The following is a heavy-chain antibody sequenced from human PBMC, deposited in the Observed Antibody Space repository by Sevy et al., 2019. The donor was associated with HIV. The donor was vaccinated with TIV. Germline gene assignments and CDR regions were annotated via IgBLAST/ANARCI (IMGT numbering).Heavy chain of an antibody. CDR2: ISYDGSDK. CDR3: ARPRANYVDHYFFYAMDV. J-gene: IGHJ6*02. CDR1: GFAFTNYYA. D-gene: IGHD4-17*01. Sequence: GGSLRLSCTASGFAFTNYYAMHWVRQAPGKGLEWVALISYDGSDKFYADSVKGRFTITRDNFKNTLYLQMNGLTTEHTAVYYCARPRANYVDHYFFYAMDVWGQGTTVTVSS. V-gene: IGHV3-30-3*01.